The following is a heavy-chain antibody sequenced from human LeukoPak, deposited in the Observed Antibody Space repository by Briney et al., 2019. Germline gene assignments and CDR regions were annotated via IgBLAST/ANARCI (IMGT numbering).Heavy chain of an antibody. CDR2: ISPHNGNA. CDR3: ARELTYYYDSSGYYLPPGY. V-gene: IGHV1-18*01. J-gene: IGHJ4*02. CDR1: GYNFFTYG. D-gene: IGHD3-22*01. Sequence: ASVKVSCKASGYNFFTYGITWVRQAPGQGLEWMGWISPHNGNANYAQKFQDRVIMTTDTSTNTAFMEVRSLRSDDTAMCYCARELTYYYDSSGYYLPPGYWGQGTLVTVSS.